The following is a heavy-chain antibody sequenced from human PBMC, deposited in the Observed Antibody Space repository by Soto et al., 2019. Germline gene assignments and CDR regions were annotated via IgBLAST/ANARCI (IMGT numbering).Heavy chain of an antibody. V-gene: IGHV4-59*01. CDR2: IYNSGST. J-gene: IGHJ4*02. CDR3: ERHRTFGYTLDS. D-gene: IGHD3-16*02. CDR1: GGSISSYY. Sequence: SETLSLTCTVSGGSISSYYWSWIRQPPGKGLEWIGSIYNSGSTNYNPSLKSRVTISIDTSKNQFSLKLTSVTAADTAVYYCERHRTFGYTLDSWGQGTLVTVSS.